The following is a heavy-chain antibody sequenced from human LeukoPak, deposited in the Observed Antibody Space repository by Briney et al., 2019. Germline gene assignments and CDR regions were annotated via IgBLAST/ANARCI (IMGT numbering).Heavy chain of an antibody. V-gene: IGHV3-74*01. J-gene: IGHJ4*02. CDR2: IKSDGSST. CDR3: ARAMVPLFDY. Sequence: GGSLRLSCAASGFSFSSYWMHWVRQAPGKGLVWASRIKSDGSSTNYADSVKGRFTISRDNAKNTLYLQMNSLRAEDTAVYYCARAMVPLFDYWGQGTLVTVSS. CDR1: GFSFSSYW. D-gene: IGHD4/OR15-4a*01.